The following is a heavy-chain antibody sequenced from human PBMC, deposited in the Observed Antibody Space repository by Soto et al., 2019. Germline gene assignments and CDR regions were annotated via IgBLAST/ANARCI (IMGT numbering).Heavy chain of an antibody. CDR1: GGSSSSSSYY. V-gene: IGHV4-39*01. CDR3: AIFCVDSSIDPVYFLAY. D-gene: IGHD3-9*01. CDR2: IYYSGST. Sequence: TLALMCTVSGGSSSSSSYYWGWIRQPPGKGLEWIGSIYYSGSTYYNPSLKSRVTISVDTSKNQFSLKLSSVTAADTAVYYFAIFCVDSSIDPVYFLAYWGQGSLVTVSS. J-gene: IGHJ4*02.